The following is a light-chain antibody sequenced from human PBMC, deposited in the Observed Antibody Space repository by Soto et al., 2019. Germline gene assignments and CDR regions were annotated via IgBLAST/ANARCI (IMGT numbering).Light chain of an antibody. CDR2: GAS. J-gene: IGKJ3*01. V-gene: IGKV3-20*01. CDR1: QSVSSSY. Sequence: EIVLTQSPGTLSLSPGERATLSCRASQSVSSSYLAWYQQKPGQAPRLLIYGASSRATGIPDRFSGSGSGTDFTLTISRLEPEDFAVYYCQQYGSHQAFGPGTKVDIK. CDR3: QQYGSHQA.